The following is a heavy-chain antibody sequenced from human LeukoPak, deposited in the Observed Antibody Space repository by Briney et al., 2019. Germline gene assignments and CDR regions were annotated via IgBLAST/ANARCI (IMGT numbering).Heavy chain of an antibody. Sequence: GGSLRLSCAASGFTFRSYWMSWVRQAPGKRLEWVANMKLDGSEEYYVDSVKGRFTISSDNAKNSLYLQMNSLRVDDTAVYYCARWARYCSSGSCYSWFDPWGQGTLVTVSS. J-gene: IGHJ5*02. D-gene: IGHD2-15*01. CDR3: ARWARYCSSGSCYSWFDP. V-gene: IGHV3-7*01. CDR2: MKLDGSEE. CDR1: GFTFRSYW.